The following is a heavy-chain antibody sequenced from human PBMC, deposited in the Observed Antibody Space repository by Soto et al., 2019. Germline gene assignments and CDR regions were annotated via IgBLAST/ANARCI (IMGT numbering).Heavy chain of an antibody. V-gene: IGHV3-23*01. CDR2: ISGSGGNR. CDR3: AKARGSETSYPYYFGMDV. Sequence: GGSLRLSCAASGFTFRSYDMSWVRQPPGKGLDWVSTISGSGGNRWYGDSVKGRFTISRDNSKNTLYLQMNSLRAEDTAAYYCAKARGSETSYPYYFGMDVWGRGTTVTVSS. J-gene: IGHJ6*02. CDR1: GFTFRSYD. D-gene: IGHD3-10*01.